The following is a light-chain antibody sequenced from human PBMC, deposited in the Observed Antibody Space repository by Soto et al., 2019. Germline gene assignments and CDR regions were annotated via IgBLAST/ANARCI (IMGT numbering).Light chain of an antibody. CDR2: GAS. J-gene: IGKJ1*01. CDR3: QQHNNWPPV. CDR1: QSVSSN. V-gene: IGKV3-15*01. Sequence: EIVMTQSPATLSVSPGERATLSCRASQSVSSNLAWYQQKPDQAPRLLIYGASAGATGIPPRFSGSGSGTELTLPLSRLQSEDFAVYYCQQHNNWPPVFGQGTKVEIK.